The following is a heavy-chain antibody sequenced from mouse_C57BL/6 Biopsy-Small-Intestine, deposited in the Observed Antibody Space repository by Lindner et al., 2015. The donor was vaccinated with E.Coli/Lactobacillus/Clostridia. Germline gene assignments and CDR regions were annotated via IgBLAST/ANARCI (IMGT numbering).Heavy chain of an antibody. CDR1: GFTFSSYG. D-gene: IGHD1-1*01. CDR2: ISSGGSFT. CDR3: TREGAYGSLLDY. V-gene: IGHV5-6*01. Sequence: VQLQESGGDLVKPGGSLKLSCAASGFTFSSYGMSWVRQTPDKRLEWVATISSGGSFTFYPDSVKGRFTISRDNAKNTLYLQMSSLKSEDTAFYFCTREGAYGSLLDYWGQGTSVTVSS. J-gene: IGHJ4*01.